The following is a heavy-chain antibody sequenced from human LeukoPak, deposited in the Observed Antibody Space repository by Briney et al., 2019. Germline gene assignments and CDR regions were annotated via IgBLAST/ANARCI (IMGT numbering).Heavy chain of an antibody. CDR1: GGTFSSYA. CDR2: IIPIFGTA. D-gene: IGHD3-9*01. CDR3: ARLKGSILTGYWFDP. V-gene: IGHV1-69*05. Sequence: SVKVSCKASGGTFSSYAISWVRQAPGQGLEWMGGIIPIFGTANYAQKFQGRVTITTDESTSTAYMDLSSLRSEDTAVYYCARLKGSILTGYWFDPWGQGTLVTVSS. J-gene: IGHJ5*02.